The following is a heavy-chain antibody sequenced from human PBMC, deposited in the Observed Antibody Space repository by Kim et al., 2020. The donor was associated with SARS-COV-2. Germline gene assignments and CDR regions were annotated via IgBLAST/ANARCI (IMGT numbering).Heavy chain of an antibody. Sequence: GGSLRLSCAASGFTFSHYGMHWIRQVPGKGLEWVAVISHDGSDKFYADSVSGRFTISRDNSRNTLYVQMTSLRVEDTAVYYCAKDPRSDTDGYYFDYWGLGTVVTVSS. CDR2: ISHDGSDK. CDR1: GFTFSHYG. CDR3: AKDPRSDTDGYYFDY. J-gene: IGHJ4*02. D-gene: IGHD3-22*01. V-gene: IGHV3-30*18.